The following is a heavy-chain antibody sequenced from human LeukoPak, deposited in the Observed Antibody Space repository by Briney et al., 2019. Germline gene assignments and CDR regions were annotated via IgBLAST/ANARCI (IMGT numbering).Heavy chain of an antibody. CDR3: KRFCGSTSCQGIDY. CDR2: NHYTGST. Sequence: PSETLSLTCTVSGHSISSAYYWGWIRQPPGKGLEWIGSNHYTGSTYYSPSLNGRLTISLDTSENHFSLKLTSVTAADTAVYYCKRFCGSTSCQGIDYWGQGILVTVSS. J-gene: IGHJ4*02. V-gene: IGHV4-38-2*02. D-gene: IGHD2-2*01. CDR1: GHSISSAYY.